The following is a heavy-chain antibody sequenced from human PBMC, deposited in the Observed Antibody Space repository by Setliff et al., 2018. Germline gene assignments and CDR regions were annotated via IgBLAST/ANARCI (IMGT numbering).Heavy chain of an antibody. J-gene: IGHJ5*02. D-gene: IGHD1-26*01. CDR3: ARGAPGWELLSWFDP. V-gene: IGHV4-61*02. Sequence: SETLSLTCTVSGGSISSGSYYWGWIRQPAGKGLEWIGRIYSSGSTKYNPSLKSRVTISGDTSKNQFSLTLSSVTAADTAVYYCARGAPGWELLSWFDPWGQGTLVTVSS. CDR1: GGSISSGSYY. CDR2: IYSSGST.